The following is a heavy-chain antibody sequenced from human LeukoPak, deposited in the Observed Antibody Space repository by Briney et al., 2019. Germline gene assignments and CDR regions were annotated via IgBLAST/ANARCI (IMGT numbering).Heavy chain of an antibody. J-gene: IGHJ5*02. V-gene: IGHV1-2*02. CDR1: GYTFTGYY. D-gene: IGHD3-3*01. CDR3: ARGALATIFGVVIRRNWFDP. CDR2: INPNSGGT. Sequence: ASVKVSCKASGYTFTGYYMHWVRQAPGQGLEWMGWINPNSGGTNYAQKVQGRVTMTRDTSISTAYMELSRLRSDDTAVYYCARGALATIFGVVIRRNWFDPWGQGTLVTVSS.